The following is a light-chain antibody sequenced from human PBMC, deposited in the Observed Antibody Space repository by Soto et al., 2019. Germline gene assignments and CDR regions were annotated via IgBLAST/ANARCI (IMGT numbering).Light chain of an antibody. J-gene: IGKJ5*01. CDR1: QSISSW. CDR2: KAS. V-gene: IGKV1-5*03. Sequence: DIPMTQSPSTLSGSVGDRVTITCRASQSISSWLAWYQQKPGKAPKLLIYKASSLESGVPSRFSGSGSGTEFTLTISSLQPDDFATYYCQQYNSYPTFGQGTRLEIK. CDR3: QQYNSYPT.